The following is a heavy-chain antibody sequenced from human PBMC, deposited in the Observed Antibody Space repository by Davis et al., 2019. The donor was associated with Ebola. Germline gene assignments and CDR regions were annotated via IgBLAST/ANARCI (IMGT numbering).Heavy chain of an antibody. CDR3: ARGGIAARPKGWFDP. CDR1: GYTFTSYY. J-gene: IGHJ5*02. CDR2: INPSGGST. D-gene: IGHD6-6*01. Sequence: ASVKVSCKASGYTFTSYYMHWVRQAPGQGLEWMGIINPSGGSTSYAQKFQGRVTMTRDTSTSTVYMELSSLRSEDTAVYYCARGGIAARPKGWFDPWGQGTLVTVSS. V-gene: IGHV1-46*01.